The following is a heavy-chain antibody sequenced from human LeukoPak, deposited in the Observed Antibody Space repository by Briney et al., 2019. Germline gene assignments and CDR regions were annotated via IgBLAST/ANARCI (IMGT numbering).Heavy chain of an antibody. Sequence: PSETLSLTCGVYGGSFSGYYWSWVRQPPGKGLEWIGEIYHSGSTNYNPSLKSRVTISVDKSKNQFSLKLSSVTAADTAVYYCAKVSAVGSNFDYWGQGTLVTVSS. CDR1: GGSFSGYY. CDR3: AKVSAVGSNFDY. CDR2: IYHSGST. J-gene: IGHJ4*02. D-gene: IGHD6-19*01. V-gene: IGHV4-34*01.